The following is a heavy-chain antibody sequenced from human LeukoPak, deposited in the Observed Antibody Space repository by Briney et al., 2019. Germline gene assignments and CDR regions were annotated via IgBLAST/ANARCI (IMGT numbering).Heavy chain of an antibody. CDR2: IYYSGST. Sequence: SETLSLTCTVSGGSISSYYWSWIRQPPGKGLEWIGYIYYSGSTNYNPSLKSRVTISVGTSKNQFSLKLSSVTAADTAVYYCARRVVRGPYNWFDPWGQGTLVTVSS. J-gene: IGHJ5*02. CDR1: GGSISSYY. CDR3: ARRVVRGPYNWFDP. D-gene: IGHD3-10*01. V-gene: IGHV4-59*08.